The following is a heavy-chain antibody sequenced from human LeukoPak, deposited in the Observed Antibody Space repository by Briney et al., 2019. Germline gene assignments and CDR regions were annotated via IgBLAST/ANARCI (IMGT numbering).Heavy chain of an antibody. CDR2: IYYSGST. J-gene: IGHJ2*01. CDR3: AIPDGYNRYWYFDL. CDR1: GGSISSSSYY. V-gene: IGHV4-39*01. D-gene: IGHD5-24*01. Sequence: SETLSLTCTVSGGSISSSSYYWGWIRQPPGKGLEWFGSIYYSGSTYYNPSLKSRVTISVDTSKNQFSLKLSSVTAADTAVYYCAIPDGYNRYWYFDLWGRGTLVTVSS.